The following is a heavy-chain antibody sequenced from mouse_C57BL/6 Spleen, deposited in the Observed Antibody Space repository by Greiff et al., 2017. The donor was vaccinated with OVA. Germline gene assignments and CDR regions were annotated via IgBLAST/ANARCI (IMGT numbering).Heavy chain of an antibody. D-gene: IGHD2-2*01. CDR1: GYAFSSYW. J-gene: IGHJ4*01. V-gene: IGHV1-80*01. CDR2: IYPGDGDT. Sequence: QVQLQQSGAELVKPGASVKISCKASGYAFSSYWMNWVKQRPGKGLEWIGQIYPGDGDTNYNGKFKGKATLTADKSSSTAYMQLSSLTSEDSAVYFCARGSYGYDDYYAMDYWGQGTSVTVSS. CDR3: ARGSYGYDDYYAMDY.